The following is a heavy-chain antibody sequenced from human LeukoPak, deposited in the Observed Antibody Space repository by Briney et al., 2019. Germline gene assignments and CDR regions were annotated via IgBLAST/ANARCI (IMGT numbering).Heavy chain of an antibody. CDR1: GYSFSSYW. Sequence: GESLKISCKGSGYSFSSYWIGWVRQMPGKGLEWMGIIYPGDSDIGYSPSFQGQVTISADKSISTAYLQWSSLKAADTAMYYCARHKYYDSSGPIDYWGQGTLVTVSS. J-gene: IGHJ4*02. V-gene: IGHV5-51*01. D-gene: IGHD3-22*01. CDR3: ARHKYYDSSGPIDY. CDR2: IYPGDSDI.